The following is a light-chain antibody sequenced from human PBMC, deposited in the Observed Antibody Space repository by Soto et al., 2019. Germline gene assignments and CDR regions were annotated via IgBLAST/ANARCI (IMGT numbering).Light chain of an antibody. CDR2: AAS. Sequence: AIQMTQSPSSLSASVGDRVTITCRASQGIRNDLGWYQQKPGKAPKLLIYAASSLQSGVPSRFSGTASGTDFSLTISSLQPEDFANYYCLQNYNFPRTFGQGTKVEIK. CDR1: QGIRND. J-gene: IGKJ1*01. V-gene: IGKV1-6*01. CDR3: LQNYNFPRT.